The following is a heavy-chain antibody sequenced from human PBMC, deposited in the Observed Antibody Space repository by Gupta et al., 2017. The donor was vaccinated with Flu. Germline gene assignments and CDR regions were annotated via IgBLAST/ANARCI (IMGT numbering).Heavy chain of an antibody. CDR2: INPSVGTT. D-gene: IGHD2-2*01. CDR1: GYTFTSHY. CDR3: ARPHCSSITCYSFDY. Sequence: QVHLVQSAAEVKKPGASVKVSCKASGYTFTSHYLHWMRQATGQGLEWMGIINPSVGTTTYAQKFQGRVTMTRDTSTSTVYMELSSLRSEDTAVYYCARPHCSSITCYSFDYWGQGTLVTVSS. V-gene: IGHV1-46*01. J-gene: IGHJ4*02.